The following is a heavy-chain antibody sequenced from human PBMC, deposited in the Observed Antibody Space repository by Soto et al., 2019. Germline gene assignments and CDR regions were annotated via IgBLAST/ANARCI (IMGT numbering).Heavy chain of an antibody. CDR1: GGSISSGDYY. J-gene: IGHJ6*02. CDR2: IYYSGST. Sequence: SETLSLTCTVSGGSISSGDYYWSWIRQPPGKGLEWIGYIYYSGSTYYNPSLKSRVTISVDTSKNQFSLKLSSVTAADTAVYYCARDKAETLYYYYYGMDVWGQGTTVTVSS. V-gene: IGHV4-30-4*01. CDR3: ARDKAETLYYYYYGMDV.